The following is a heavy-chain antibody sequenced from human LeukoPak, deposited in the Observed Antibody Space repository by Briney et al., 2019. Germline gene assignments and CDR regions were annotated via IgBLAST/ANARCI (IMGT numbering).Heavy chain of an antibody. V-gene: IGHV3-74*01. Sequence: GGSLRLSCASSGFTFSSDWMYWVRQAPGRGPVWVSGIKPDGTYTHYADSVKGRFTISRDDAKNTLYPQMNSLRVEDTTVYYCANYWYPWGPGTLVTVSS. CDR2: IKPDGTYT. CDR1: GFTFSSDW. J-gene: IGHJ5*02. D-gene: IGHD2-8*02. CDR3: ANYWYP.